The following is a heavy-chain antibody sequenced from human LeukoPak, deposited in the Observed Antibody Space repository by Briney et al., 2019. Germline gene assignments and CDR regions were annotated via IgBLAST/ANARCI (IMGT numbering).Heavy chain of an antibody. Sequence: GGSLRLSCVSSGFSFSNYAMSWVRQAPGKGLEWVSAISGSGGSTYYADSVKGRFTISRDNSKNTLYLQMNSLRAEDTAVYYCAKVTDIGYPDYWGQGTLVTVSS. J-gene: IGHJ4*02. D-gene: IGHD3-9*01. CDR2: ISGSGGST. V-gene: IGHV3-23*01. CDR1: GFSFSNYA. CDR3: AKVTDIGYPDY.